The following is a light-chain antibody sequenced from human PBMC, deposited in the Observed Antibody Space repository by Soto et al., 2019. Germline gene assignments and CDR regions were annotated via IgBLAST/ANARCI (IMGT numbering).Light chain of an antibody. Sequence: QSALTQPASVSGSPGQSITISCTGTSSDVGSYNYVSWYQQYPGQAPKLMIYDVSNRPSGVSYRFSGSKSGNTASLTISGLQAEDEADYYCSSYTTSRTHVVFGGGTKVTVL. V-gene: IGLV2-14*01. J-gene: IGLJ2*01. CDR3: SSYTTSRTHVV. CDR1: SSDVGSYNY. CDR2: DVS.